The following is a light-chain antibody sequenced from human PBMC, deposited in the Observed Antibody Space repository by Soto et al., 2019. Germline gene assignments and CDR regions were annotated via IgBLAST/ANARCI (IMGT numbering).Light chain of an antibody. CDR3: QHYGGSPAYT. CDR2: EAS. J-gene: IGKJ2*01. Sequence: DIQMTQSPSILSASVGDRVTITCRASQSVSDWLAWYQQKPGKAPKLLIFEASTLAGGVPSRFSGSGSGTEFTLTITSLQPDDFAVYYCQHYGGSPAYTFGQGTKLEI. CDR1: QSVSDW. V-gene: IGKV1-5*01.